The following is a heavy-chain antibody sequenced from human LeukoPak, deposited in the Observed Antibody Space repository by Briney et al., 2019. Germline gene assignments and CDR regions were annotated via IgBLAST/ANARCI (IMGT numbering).Heavy chain of an antibody. V-gene: IGHV1-2*02. CDR2: MNPKSGGA. Sequence: ASVKVSCKASGYTFTVYYMHWGRPAPGQGLEWKGWMNPKSGGANYEQKFQGRGTMTRDTSISKAYMELSRLRSDDTAVYYCARTSKVGATDYWGEGTVVTVSS. D-gene: IGHD1-26*01. J-gene: IGHJ4*02. CDR3: ARTSKVGATDY. CDR1: GYTFTVYY.